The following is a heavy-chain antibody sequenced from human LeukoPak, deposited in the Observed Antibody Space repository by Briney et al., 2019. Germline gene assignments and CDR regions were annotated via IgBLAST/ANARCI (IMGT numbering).Heavy chain of an antibody. CDR2: IKSDGKT. D-gene: IGHD2-21*02. CDR1: GLTVSDNY. CDR3: ARDAGEVTHYYFDY. Sequence: GGSLRLSCAASGLTVSDNYMTWVRRAPGKGLEWVSLIKSDGKTFFADSVEGRFTISRDNSKNILNLQMTRLRAADTAVYYCARDAGEVTHYYFDYWGQGTLVTVSS. J-gene: IGHJ4*02. V-gene: IGHV3-66*01.